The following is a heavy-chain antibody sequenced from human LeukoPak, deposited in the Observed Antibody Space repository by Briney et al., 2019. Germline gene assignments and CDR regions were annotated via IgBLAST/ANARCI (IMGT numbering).Heavy chain of an antibody. J-gene: IGHJ3*02. Sequence: SETLPLTCTVSGGSISSYYWSWIRQPAGKGLEWIGRIYTSGSTNYNPSLKSRVTMSVDTSKNQFSLKLSSVTAADTAVYYCAREPDINYYDSSGPHFGFDIWGQGTMVTVSS. D-gene: IGHD3-22*01. CDR3: AREPDINYYDSSGPHFGFDI. CDR1: GGSISSYY. V-gene: IGHV4-4*07. CDR2: IYTSGST.